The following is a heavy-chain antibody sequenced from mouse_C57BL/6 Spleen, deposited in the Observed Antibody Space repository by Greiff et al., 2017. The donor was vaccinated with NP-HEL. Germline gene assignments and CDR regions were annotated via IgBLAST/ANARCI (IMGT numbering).Heavy chain of an antibody. D-gene: IGHD2-4*01. CDR3: ARVGDYAYFDY. CDR2: INPSSGYT. Sequence: VQLQQSGAELARPGASVKMSCKASGYTFTSYTMHWVKQRPGQGLEWIGYINPSSGYTKYNQKFKDKATLTVDKSSSTAYMQLSSLTSEDSAVYYGARVGDYAYFDYWGQGTTLTVSS. V-gene: IGHV1-4*01. J-gene: IGHJ2*01. CDR1: GYTFTSYT.